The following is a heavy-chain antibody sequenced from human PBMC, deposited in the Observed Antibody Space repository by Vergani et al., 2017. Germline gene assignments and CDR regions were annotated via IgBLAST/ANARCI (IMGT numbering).Heavy chain of an antibody. CDR2: IWYDGSKE. J-gene: IGHJ6*03. V-gene: IGHV3-33*01. CDR1: GFTLSSHA. Sequence: QVQLEESGGGVVQPGRSLRLSCAGSGFTLSSHAMHWVRQAPGKGLEWVAFIWYDGSKEYYADSVKGRFTISRDNSKNTLYLQMNNLRAADTAVYYCARSGCCAHVGCYMTYYYMDVWGKGTAVTVSS. D-gene: IGHD2-8*01. CDR3: ARSGCCAHVGCYMTYYYMDV.